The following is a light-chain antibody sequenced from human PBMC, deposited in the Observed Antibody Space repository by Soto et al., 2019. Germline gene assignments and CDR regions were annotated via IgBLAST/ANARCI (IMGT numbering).Light chain of an antibody. CDR2: GNS. Sequence: QSALTQPPSVSGAPGQRVTISCTGSSSNIGAGHDVHWYQQLPGTAPKLLIYGNSSRPSGVPDRFSGSKSGTSASLAITGLQAEDEADYYCQSYDSSLSGYVFGTGTKVTVL. J-gene: IGLJ1*01. V-gene: IGLV1-40*01. CDR3: QSYDSSLSGYV. CDR1: SSNIGAGHD.